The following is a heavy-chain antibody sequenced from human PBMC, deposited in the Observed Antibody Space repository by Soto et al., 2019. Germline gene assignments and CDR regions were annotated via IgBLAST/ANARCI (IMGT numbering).Heavy chain of an antibody. Sequence: QVQLVQSGTEVKKPGASVKVSCKASGYTFPNNGFSWVRQSPGQGLEWVGWINTYNGDTNYAQKVQDRVTMTTDTSTSTAYMELRSLRSDDTAVYYCARVIWSMNVMDVWGQGTTVTVSS. V-gene: IGHV1-18*01. CDR3: ARVIWSMNVMDV. CDR1: GYTFPNNG. J-gene: IGHJ6*02. D-gene: IGHD3-10*01. CDR2: INTYNGDT.